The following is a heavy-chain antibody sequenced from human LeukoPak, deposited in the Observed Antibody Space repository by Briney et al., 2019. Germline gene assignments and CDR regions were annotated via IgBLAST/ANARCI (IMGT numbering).Heavy chain of an antibody. D-gene: IGHD2-15*01. CDR1: GYTFTSYY. CDR2: INPSGGST. CDR3: ARGRGYCSGGSCYFLKYYYYYMDV. V-gene: IGHV1-46*01. Sequence: ASVKVSCKASGYTFTSYYMHWVRQAPGQGLEWMGIINPSGGSTSYAQKFQGRVTMTRNTSISTAYMELSSLRSEDTAVYYCARGRGYCSGGSCYFLKYYYYYMDVWGKGTTVTISS. J-gene: IGHJ6*03.